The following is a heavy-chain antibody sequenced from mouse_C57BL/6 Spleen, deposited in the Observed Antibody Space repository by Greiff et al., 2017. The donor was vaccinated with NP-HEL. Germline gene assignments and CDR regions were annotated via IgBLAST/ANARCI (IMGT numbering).Heavy chain of an antibody. V-gene: IGHV3-6*01. D-gene: IGHD2-3*01. CDR2: ISYYGTN. J-gene: IGHJ2*01. CDR1: GYSITSGYY. Sequence: EVQLVESGPGLVKPSQSLSLTCSVTGYSITSGYYWNWIRQFPGNILEWMGYISYYGTNNYNPSLKNRISITRDTSKNQFFLQFNSVTTEDTAAYYCARGLLRGFDYWGQGTTLTVSS. CDR3: ARGLLRGFDY.